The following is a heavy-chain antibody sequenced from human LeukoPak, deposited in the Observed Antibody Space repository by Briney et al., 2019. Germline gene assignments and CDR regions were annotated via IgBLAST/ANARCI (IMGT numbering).Heavy chain of an antibody. Sequence: SETLSLTCTVSGGSLSSYYWCWLRQPPGKGLEWIGYIYYSGSTNYNPSLKSRVTISVDTSKNQFSLKLSSVTAADTAVYYCARLAYDILTGYYYVVGAFDIWGQGTMVTVSS. D-gene: IGHD3-9*01. CDR3: ARLAYDILTGYYYVVGAFDI. J-gene: IGHJ3*02. CDR2: IYYSGST. CDR1: GGSLSSYY. V-gene: IGHV4-59*08.